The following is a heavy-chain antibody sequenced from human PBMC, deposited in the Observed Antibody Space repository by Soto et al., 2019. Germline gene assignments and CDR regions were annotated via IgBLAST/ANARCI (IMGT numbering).Heavy chain of an antibody. CDR2: ITGRGGST. V-gene: IGHV3-23*01. CDR3: AKLRAGAGYYTHDS. CDR1: GFTFSSYA. D-gene: IGHD3-3*01. J-gene: IGHJ4*02. Sequence: PGGSLRLACAASGFTFSSYAMSWVRQAPGEGLEWVSGITGRGGSTYYADSVKGRFTISRDNSKNTLYLQMNTLRAEDTAVYYCAKLRAGAGYYTHDSWGQGTLVTVSS.